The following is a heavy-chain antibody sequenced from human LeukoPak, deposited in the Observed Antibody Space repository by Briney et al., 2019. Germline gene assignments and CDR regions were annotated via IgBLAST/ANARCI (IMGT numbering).Heavy chain of an antibody. J-gene: IGHJ5*02. V-gene: IGHV3-23*01. CDR3: AKVDYSGSYDGFDP. D-gene: IGHD1-26*01. CDR2: ISGSGGST. CDR1: GFPFTIYA. Sequence: GGSLRLSCAASGFPFTIYAMSWVRQAPGKGLEWVSAISGSGGSTYYADSVKGRFTISRDNSKNTLYLQMNSLRAKDTAVYYCAKVDYSGSYDGFDPWGQGTLVTVSS.